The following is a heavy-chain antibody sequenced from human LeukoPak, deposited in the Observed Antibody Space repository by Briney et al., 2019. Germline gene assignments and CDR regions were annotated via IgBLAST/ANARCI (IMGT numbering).Heavy chain of an antibody. CDR3: ARVAAGYSVNYFDY. Sequence: GGSLRLSCAASGFTFSSYNMNWVCQAPGKGLEWVSYISSSTTTIYYADSVKGRFAISRDNAKNSLYLQMNSLRDEDTAVYYCARVAAGYSVNYFDYWGQGTLVTVSS. CDR1: GFTFSSYN. CDR2: ISSSTTTI. J-gene: IGHJ4*02. V-gene: IGHV3-48*02. D-gene: IGHD3-9*01.